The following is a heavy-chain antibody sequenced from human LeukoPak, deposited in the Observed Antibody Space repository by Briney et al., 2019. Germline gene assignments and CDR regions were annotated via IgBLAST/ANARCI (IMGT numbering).Heavy chain of an antibody. CDR1: GYSFTNYW. D-gene: IGHD2-15*01. J-gene: IGHJ3*01. CDR3: AVPARCSGGACYSRDAFDF. CDR2: IYPGDSDT. V-gene: IGHV5-51*01. Sequence: GESLKIYCKASGYSFTNYWIGWVRQMPGKGLEWMGLIYPGDSDTRYCPSCQGQVTISADKSISTAYLQWSSLQASDTAIYYCAVPARCSGGACYSRDAFDFWGQGTMVTVSS.